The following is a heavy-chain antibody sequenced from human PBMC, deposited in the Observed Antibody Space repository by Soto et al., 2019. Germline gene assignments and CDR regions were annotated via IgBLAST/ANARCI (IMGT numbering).Heavy chain of an antibody. CDR1: GFTFSSYC. CDR2: IDGAGRST. CDR3: ARVGRTSWY. D-gene: IGHD6-6*01. Sequence: EVQLVESGGGLVQPGGSLRLSCAASGFTFSSYCMHWVRQPPGKGLVWVSRIDGAGRSTNYADSVKGRFTISRDNAKNTLYLQMNSLRAEDTAVYYCARVGRTSWYWGQGTLVTVSS. V-gene: IGHV3-74*01. J-gene: IGHJ4*02.